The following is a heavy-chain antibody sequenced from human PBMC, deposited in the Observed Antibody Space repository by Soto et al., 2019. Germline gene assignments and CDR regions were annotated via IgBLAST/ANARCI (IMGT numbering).Heavy chain of an antibody. CDR3: VTDRLV. CDR1: GFTFTNAW. Sequence: EVQLVESGGGLVKPGGSLRLSCAASGFTFTNAWMNWVRQAPGKGLESIGRTKSKTDGGTTDYTAPVKGRFIISRDDSKNTLFLQMSSLQIEDTAVYYCVTDRLVWGQGTLVTVFS. J-gene: IGHJ4*02. D-gene: IGHD2-2*01. V-gene: IGHV3-15*01. CDR2: TKSKTDGGTT.